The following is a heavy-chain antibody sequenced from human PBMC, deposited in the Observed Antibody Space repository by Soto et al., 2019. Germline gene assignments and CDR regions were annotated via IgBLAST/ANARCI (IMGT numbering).Heavy chain of an antibody. J-gene: IGHJ6*03. Sequence: GGSLRLSCAASGFTVSSNYMSWVRQAQGKGLEWVSVIYSGGSTYYADSVKGRFTISRDNSKNTLYLQMNSLRAEDTAVYYCARTLCGDFWRGYSYFHYYYMDVWGKGTTVTVSS. D-gene: IGHD3-3*01. CDR2: IYSGGST. CDR3: ARTLCGDFWRGYSYFHYYYMDV. V-gene: IGHV3-66*01. CDR1: GFTVSSNY.